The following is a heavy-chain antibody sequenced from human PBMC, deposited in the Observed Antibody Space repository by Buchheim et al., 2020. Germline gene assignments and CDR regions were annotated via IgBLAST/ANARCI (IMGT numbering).Heavy chain of an antibody. CDR3: ARGYCSGGSCYYGMDV. CDR1: GGSIRSNY. J-gene: IGHJ6*02. V-gene: IGHV4-59*12. Sequence: QVQLQESGPGLVKPSETLSLTCSVSGGSIRSNYWSWIRQPPGKGLEWIGYIYYSGSTNYNLSLKSRVTISVDTSKNQFSLKLSSVTAADTAVYYCARGYCSGGSCYYGMDVWGQGTT. D-gene: IGHD2-15*01. CDR2: IYYSGST.